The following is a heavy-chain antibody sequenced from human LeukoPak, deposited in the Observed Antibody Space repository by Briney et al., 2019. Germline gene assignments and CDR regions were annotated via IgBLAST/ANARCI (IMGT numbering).Heavy chain of an antibody. V-gene: IGHV3-30*03. J-gene: IGHJ5*02. CDR2: ISYDGNNK. CDR3: ARRPFGYNWFDP. Sequence: GRSLRLSCAASGFTFSSYGMHWVRQAPGKGLEWVAVISYDGNNKYYADSVKGRFTISRDNSKNTLYLQMNSLRAEDTAVYYCARRPFGYNWFDPWGQGTLVTVSS. CDR1: GFTFSSYG. D-gene: IGHD3-16*01.